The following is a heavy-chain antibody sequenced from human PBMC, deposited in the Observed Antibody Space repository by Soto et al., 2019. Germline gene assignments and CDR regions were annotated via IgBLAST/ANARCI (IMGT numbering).Heavy chain of an antibody. J-gene: IGHJ5*02. CDR3: SKYSGSLTMPAA. D-gene: IGHD1-26*01. V-gene: IGHV3-53*01. Sequence: GGSLRLSCAASGFTVSSNYMSWVRQAPGKGLEWVSVIYSGGSTYYADSVKGRFTISRDDSQNTAYLQMNSLKTEDTAVYYCSKYSGSLTMPAALGPGTLVTVSS. CDR1: GFTVSSNY. CDR2: IYSGGST.